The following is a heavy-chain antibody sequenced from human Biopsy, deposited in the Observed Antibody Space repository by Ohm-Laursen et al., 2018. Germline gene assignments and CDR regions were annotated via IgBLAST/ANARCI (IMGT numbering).Heavy chain of an antibody. Sequence: PGTLSLTCTVSGDSISSSNFYWAWIRQPPGKGLEWIGSMHNSGSTYYNPSLKSRVTISIDASKNQFSLKLTSVTAADTTVYYCVRHALRLGAKKNWFDTWGQGTPVTVSS. CDR3: VRHALRLGAKKNWFDT. J-gene: IGHJ5*02. V-gene: IGHV4-39*01. CDR2: MHNSGST. CDR1: GDSISSSNFY. D-gene: IGHD3-16*01.